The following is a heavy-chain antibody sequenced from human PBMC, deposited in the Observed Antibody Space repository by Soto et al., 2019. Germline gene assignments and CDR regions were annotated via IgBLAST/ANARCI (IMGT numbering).Heavy chain of an antibody. J-gene: IGHJ6*02. Sequence: QLLQSGGGLVQSGGSLRLSCEASGFTFSTYPMTWVRKAPGKGLEWVSGVSGSGSGTYYADSVKGRFTISRDNSKNTLYLQMNSLRAEDTALYYCAKDKTAGHSSGWFHYSYGMDVWGQGTPVTVSS. CDR3: AKDKTAGHSSGWFHYSYGMDV. CDR2: VSGSGSGT. V-gene: IGHV3-23*01. CDR1: GFTFSTYP. D-gene: IGHD6-19*01.